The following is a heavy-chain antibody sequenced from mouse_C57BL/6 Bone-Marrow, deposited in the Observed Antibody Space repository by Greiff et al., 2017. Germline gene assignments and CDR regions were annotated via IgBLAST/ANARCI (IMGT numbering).Heavy chain of an antibody. CDR3: ARWGKCGPFAY. CDR2: ISSGSSTI. CDR1: GFTFSDSG. Sequence: EVQGVESGGGLVKPGGSLKLSCAASGFTFSDSGMHWVRQAPEKGLEWVAYISSGSSTIYYADTVKGRLTLSSDNAKNTLFLQMTILRSEDTAMYYCARWGKCGPFAYWGQGTLVTVSA. D-gene: IGHD1-3*01. J-gene: IGHJ3*01. V-gene: IGHV5-17*01.